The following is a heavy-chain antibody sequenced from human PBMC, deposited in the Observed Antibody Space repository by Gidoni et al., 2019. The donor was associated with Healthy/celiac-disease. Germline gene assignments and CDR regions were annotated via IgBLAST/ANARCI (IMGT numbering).Heavy chain of an antibody. Sequence: QLQLQESGPGLVKPSETLSLTCTVSGGSISSSSYYWGWIRQPPGKGLEWIGSIYYSGSTYYNPSLKSRVTISVDTSKNQFSLKLSSVTAADTAVYYCARLIWVDTAMVTGWFDPWGQGTLVTVSS. J-gene: IGHJ5*02. D-gene: IGHD5-18*01. CDR2: IYYSGST. CDR1: GGSISSSSYY. CDR3: ARLIWVDTAMVTGWFDP. V-gene: IGHV4-39*01.